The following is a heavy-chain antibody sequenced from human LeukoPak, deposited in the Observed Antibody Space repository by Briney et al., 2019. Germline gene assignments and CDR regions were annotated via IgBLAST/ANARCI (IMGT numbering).Heavy chain of an antibody. CDR1: GGSISSGSYY. D-gene: IGHD6-6*01. V-gene: IGHV4-61*02. CDR3: ARADSSSPHYYYYYMDV. J-gene: IGHJ6*03. CDR2: INTSGST. Sequence: ASETLSLTCTVSGGSISSGSYYWSWIRQPAGKGLEWIGRINTSGSTNYNPSLKSRVTISVDTSKNQFSLKLSSVTAADTAVYYCARADSSSPHYYYYYMDVWGKGTTVTVSS.